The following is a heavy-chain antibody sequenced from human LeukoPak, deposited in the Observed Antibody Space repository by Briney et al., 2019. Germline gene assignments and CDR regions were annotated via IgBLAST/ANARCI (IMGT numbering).Heavy chain of an antibody. J-gene: IGHJ6*03. CDR3: ARTTEGGYTYNYFYYYYMDV. Sequence: SETLSLTCTVSGGSISSYYWSWIRQPPGKGLEWIGYIYYSGSTNYNPSLKSRVTISVDTSKNQFFLKLRSVTAADTAVYYCARTTEGGYTYNYFYYYYMDVWGKGTTVTISS. V-gene: IGHV4-59*01. D-gene: IGHD5-18*01. CDR1: GGSISSYY. CDR2: IYYSGST.